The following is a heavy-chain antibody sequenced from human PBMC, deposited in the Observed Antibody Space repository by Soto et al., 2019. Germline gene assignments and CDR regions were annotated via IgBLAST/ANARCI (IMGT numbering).Heavy chain of an antibody. Sequence: EVQLLESGGGLVQPAGSLRLSCAASGFTFTPYAMSWVRQAPGKGLEWVSAISGSGGSTYYADSVKGRFTISRDNSKNTLYLQMNSLSAEDTAVYYCAKEAGEIATTYGHFDHWGQGTLVTVSS. D-gene: IGHD1-1*01. V-gene: IGHV3-23*01. CDR1: GFTFTPYA. CDR3: AKEAGEIATTYGHFDH. CDR2: ISGSGGST. J-gene: IGHJ4*02.